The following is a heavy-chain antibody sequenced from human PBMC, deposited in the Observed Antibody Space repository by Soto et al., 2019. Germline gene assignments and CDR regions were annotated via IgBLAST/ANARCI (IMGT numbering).Heavy chain of an antibody. V-gene: IGHV4-59*08. J-gene: IGHJ4*02. CDR2: IYYSGST. Sequence: QVQLQESGPGLVKPSETLSLTCTVSGGSISSYYWSWIRQPPGKGLEWIGYIYYSGSTNYNPSLKSRVTISVDTSKNQFSLKLSSVTAADTAVYYCARLGYCSSTSCSLGLYYFDYWGQGTLVTASS. CDR1: GGSISSYY. D-gene: IGHD2-2*01. CDR3: ARLGYCSSTSCSLGLYYFDY.